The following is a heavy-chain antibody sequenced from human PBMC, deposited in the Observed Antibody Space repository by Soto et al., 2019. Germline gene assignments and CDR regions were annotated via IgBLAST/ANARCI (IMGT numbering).Heavy chain of an antibody. V-gene: IGHV4-59*02. Sequence: SETLSLTCTVPGDSVNNYYWSWIRQPPGKRLEWIGCIYYTGSTTYNPSLETRVTMSVDTSKNQFSLKLNSVNAADTAVYYCAKYRRTEAEGFTLDYWGRGTLVTVSS. CDR2: IYYTGST. J-gene: IGHJ4*02. CDR3: AKYRRTEAEGFTLDY. D-gene: IGHD6-13*01. CDR1: GDSVNNYY.